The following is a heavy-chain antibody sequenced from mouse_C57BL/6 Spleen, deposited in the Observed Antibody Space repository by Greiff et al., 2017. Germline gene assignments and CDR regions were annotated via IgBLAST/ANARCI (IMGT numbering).Heavy chain of an antibody. J-gene: IGHJ4*01. CDR2: IWTGGGT. D-gene: IGHD2-1*01. CDR3: ARRGGNYDYAMDY. CDR1: GFSLTSYA. V-gene: IGHV2-9-1*01. Sequence: VKLVESGPGLVAPSQSLSITCTVSGFSLTSYAISWVRQPPGKGLEWLGVIWTGGGTYYNSALKSRLSISKNNSKRQVFLKMNSQQTDDTARYYGARRGGNYDYAMDYWVQGTSVTVSS.